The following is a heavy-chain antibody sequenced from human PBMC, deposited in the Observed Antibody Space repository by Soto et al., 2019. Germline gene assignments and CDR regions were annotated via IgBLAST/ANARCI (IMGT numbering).Heavy chain of an antibody. Sequence: GGSLRLSCAASGFTFSNYWMSWVRQAPGKGLEWVANIKEDGSERNYVDSVKGRFTISRDNAESSLYLQMNSLRAEDTAVYYCASARHIGPWGQGTLVTVS. CDR3: ASARHIGP. J-gene: IGHJ5*02. D-gene: IGHD2-21*01. CDR2: IKEDGSER. CDR1: GFTFSNYW. V-gene: IGHV3-7*01.